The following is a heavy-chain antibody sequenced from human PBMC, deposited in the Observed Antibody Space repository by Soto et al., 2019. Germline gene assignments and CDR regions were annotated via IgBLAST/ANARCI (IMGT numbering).Heavy chain of an antibody. CDR3: AKGDRNMITFGGVIVDY. Sequence: PGGSLRLSCAASGFTFSSYAMSWVRQAPGKGLEWVSAISGSGGSTYYADSVKGRFTISRDNSKNTLYLQMNSLRAEDTAVYYCAKGDRNMITFGGVIVDYWGQGTRVTVSS. V-gene: IGHV3-23*01. CDR1: GFTFSSYA. CDR2: ISGSGGST. J-gene: IGHJ4*02. D-gene: IGHD3-16*02.